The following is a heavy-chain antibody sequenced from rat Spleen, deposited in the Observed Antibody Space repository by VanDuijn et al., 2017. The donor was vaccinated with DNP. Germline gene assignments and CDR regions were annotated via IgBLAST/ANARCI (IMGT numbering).Heavy chain of an antibody. V-gene: IGHV5-25*01. D-gene: IGHD4-4*01. Sequence: EVQLVETGGGLVQPGRSLTLSCTASGFSFWNYYMAWVRQAPKKGVEWVAIVSHSDGITYFPDSVKSRFTISRDNSKSSLYLQMNSLKSEDTATYYCARVGGFGVHYFDYWGQGTLVTVSS. J-gene: IGHJ3*01. CDR1: GFSFWNYY. CDR2: VSHSDGIT. CDR3: ARVGGFGVHYFDY.